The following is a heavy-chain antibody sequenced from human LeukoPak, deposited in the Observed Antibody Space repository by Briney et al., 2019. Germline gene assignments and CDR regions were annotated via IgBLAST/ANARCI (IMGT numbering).Heavy chain of an antibody. CDR1: GYTFTSYG. D-gene: IGHD2-15*01. J-gene: IGHJ4*02. CDR2: ISAYNGNT. CDR3: ARCADTGYHY. V-gene: IGHV1-18*01. Sequence: ASVKLSCTASGYTFTSYGISWVRQAPGQGLEWMGWISAYNGNTNYAHTLKGRVTITRDTSKNTAYMQLRSLRSDDTAVYYCARCADTGYHYWGQGTLVTVSS.